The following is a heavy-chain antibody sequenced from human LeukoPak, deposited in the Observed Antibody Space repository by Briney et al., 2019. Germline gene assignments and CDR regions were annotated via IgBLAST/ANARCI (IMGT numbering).Heavy chain of an antibody. CDR3: ATGRFGELLEPFDY. D-gene: IGHD3-10*01. V-gene: IGHV3-74*01. Sequence: GGSLRLSCAASGFTFSSYWMHWVRQAPGKGLVWVSRINSDGSSTSYADSVKGRFTISRDNAKNTLYLQMNSLRAEDTAVYYCATGRFGELLEPFDYWGQGTLVTVSS. CDR1: GFTFSSYW. J-gene: IGHJ4*02. CDR2: INSDGSST.